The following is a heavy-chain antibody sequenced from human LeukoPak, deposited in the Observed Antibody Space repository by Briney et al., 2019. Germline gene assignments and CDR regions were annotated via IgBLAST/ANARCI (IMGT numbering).Heavy chain of an antibody. CDR2: VNHSGSP. CDR1: GGSLTGYY. CDR3: ARQAVTVTTFKDHYYGLDV. J-gene: IGHJ6*02. Sequence: PSVTLSLTCAVYGGSLTGYYWSWIRQSPGKGLEWIGEVNHSGSPNYNPSLKSRVTMLVDTSKNQFSLMLTSLTAADTSVYYCARQAVTVTTFKDHYYGLDVWGQGTTVTVSS. V-gene: IGHV4-34*01. D-gene: IGHD4-17*01.